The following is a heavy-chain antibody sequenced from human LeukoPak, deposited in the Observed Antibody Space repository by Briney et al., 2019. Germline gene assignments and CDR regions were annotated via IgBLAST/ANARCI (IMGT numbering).Heavy chain of an antibody. D-gene: IGHD5-24*01. CDR2: IIPILGIA. CDR3: ARDRDGYNVGDY. V-gene: IGHV1-69*04. J-gene: IGHJ4*02. CDR1: GGTFSSYA. Sequence: SVKVSCKASGGTFSSYASSWVRQAPGQGLEWMGRIIPILGIANYAQKFQGRVTITADKSTSTAYMELSSLRSEDTAVYYCARDRDGYNVGDYWGQGTLVTVSS.